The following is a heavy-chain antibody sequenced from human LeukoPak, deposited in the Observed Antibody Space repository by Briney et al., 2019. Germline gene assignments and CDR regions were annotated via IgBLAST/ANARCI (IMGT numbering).Heavy chain of an antibody. Sequence: GGSLRLSRAASGFSFDDYTMHWVRQAPGKGLEWVSLITRDGVTTFYADSVKGRFTISRDTSKNSLSLQMSSLRSEDTALYYCATERQKYFDYWGQGTLVTVSS. CDR3: ATERQKYFDY. J-gene: IGHJ4*02. CDR2: ITRDGVTT. CDR1: GFSFDDYT. V-gene: IGHV3-43*01.